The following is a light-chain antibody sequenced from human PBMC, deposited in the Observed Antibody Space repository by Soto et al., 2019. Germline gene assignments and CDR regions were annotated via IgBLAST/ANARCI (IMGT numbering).Light chain of an antibody. Sequence: DIVMTQSPDSLAVSLGERATINCKSSQSVLYSSNNKNYLAWYQQKPGQPPKLLIYWASIRETGVPDRFSGSGSGTDFTLTISSLQAGDVAVYYCQQYYSTPTFGQGTKVEIK. J-gene: IGKJ1*01. CDR1: QSVLYSSNNKNY. CDR2: WAS. CDR3: QQYYSTPT. V-gene: IGKV4-1*01.